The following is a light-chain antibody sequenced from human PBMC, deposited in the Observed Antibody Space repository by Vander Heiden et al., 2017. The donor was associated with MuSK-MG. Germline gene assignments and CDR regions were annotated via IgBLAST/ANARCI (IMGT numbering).Light chain of an antibody. CDR1: QDISNY. CDR2: DAS. V-gene: IGKV1-33*01. Sequence: MQMTDSPASMSASVGDRVTITGQASQDISNYLNWDQQKPGKAPKLLIYDASNWGTGVRLRFSGSGSGTDFTFTSISPENEDIEKYYRQHYNNLLLGGGTKVEIK. J-gene: IGKJ4*01. CDR3: QHYNNLL.